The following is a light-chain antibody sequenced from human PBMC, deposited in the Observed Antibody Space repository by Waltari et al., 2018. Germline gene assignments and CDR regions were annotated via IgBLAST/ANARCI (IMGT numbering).Light chain of an antibody. Sequence: DIQLTQSPSFLSASVGDRVTITCRASPGISNYVGWYQQKPGKAPKLLIYAASTLQSGVPSRFSGSGFGTEFTLTISSVQPEDYATYYCQQRNSYPLTFGGGTKVEVK. CDR3: QQRNSYPLT. CDR2: AAS. V-gene: IGKV1-9*01. J-gene: IGKJ4*01. CDR1: PGISNY.